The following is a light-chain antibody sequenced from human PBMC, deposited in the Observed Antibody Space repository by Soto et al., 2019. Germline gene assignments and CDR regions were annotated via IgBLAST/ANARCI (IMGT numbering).Light chain of an antibody. CDR2: EVT. Sequence: QSALTQPPSASGAPGQSVTFSCTGTSSDIGVSNYVSWYQQHPGKAPKRMIYEVTKRPSGVPDRFSGSKSGNTASLTVSGLQAEDEADYYCSSYAGNFVVFGGGTKLTVL. J-gene: IGLJ2*01. CDR3: SSYAGNFVV. V-gene: IGLV2-8*01. CDR1: SSDIGVSNY.